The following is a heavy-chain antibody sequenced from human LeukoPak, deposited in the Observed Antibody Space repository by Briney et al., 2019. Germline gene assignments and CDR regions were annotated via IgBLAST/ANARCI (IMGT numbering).Heavy chain of an antibody. V-gene: IGHV4-4*07. Sequence: PSETLSLTCTVSGGSINNYYWSWIRQPAGKGLEWIGRIYTRGSTNYNPSLKSRVTMSVDTSKNQFSLKLSSVTAADTAVYYCARDDCSGGSCYSDYYYYMDVWGKGTTVTVSS. D-gene: IGHD2-15*01. CDR3: ARDDCSGGSCYSDYYYYMDV. J-gene: IGHJ6*03. CDR2: IYTRGST. CDR1: GGSINNYY.